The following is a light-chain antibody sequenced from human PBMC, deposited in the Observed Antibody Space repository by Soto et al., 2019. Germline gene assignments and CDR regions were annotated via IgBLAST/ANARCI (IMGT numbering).Light chain of an antibody. CDR1: QGIGTY. CDR2: GAS. CDR3: QQVNSYPP. V-gene: IGKV1-9*01. J-gene: IGKJ2*01. Sequence: DLQLTQSPSFLSASVGERVIITCRASQGIGTYLAWYQQKPGKAPKLLIYGASTLQSGVPSRFSGSGSGTEFTLTISSLQPEDFATYYCQQVNSYPPFGQGTKLEIK.